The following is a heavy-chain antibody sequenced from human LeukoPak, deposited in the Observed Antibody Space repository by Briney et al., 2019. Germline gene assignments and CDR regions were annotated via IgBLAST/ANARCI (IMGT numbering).Heavy chain of an antibody. D-gene: IGHD3-22*01. CDR2: INHSGST. Sequence: PSETLSLTCAVYGGSFSGYYWSWIRQPPGKGLEWIGEINHSGSTNYNPSLKSRVTISVDTSKNQFSLKLSSVTAADTAVYYRARALRPYSYDSSGYSSGWFDPWGQGTLVTVSS. CDR3: ARALRPYSYDSSGYSSGWFDP. V-gene: IGHV4-34*01. J-gene: IGHJ5*02. CDR1: GGSFSGYY.